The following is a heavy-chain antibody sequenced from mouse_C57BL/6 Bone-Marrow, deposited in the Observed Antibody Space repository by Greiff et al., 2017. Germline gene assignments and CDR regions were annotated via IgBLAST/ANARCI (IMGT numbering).Heavy chain of an antibody. CDR1: GFTFSNYW. Sequence: EVMLVESGGGLVQPGGSMKLSCVASGFTFSNYWMNWVRQSPEKGLEWVAQIRLKSDNYATHYAESVKGRFTISRDDSKSSVYLQMNNLRAEDTGIYYCTGGLYYGPWFAYWGQGTLVTVSA. V-gene: IGHV6-3*01. D-gene: IGHD1-1*01. CDR3: TGGLYYGPWFAY. J-gene: IGHJ3*01. CDR2: IRLKSDNYAT.